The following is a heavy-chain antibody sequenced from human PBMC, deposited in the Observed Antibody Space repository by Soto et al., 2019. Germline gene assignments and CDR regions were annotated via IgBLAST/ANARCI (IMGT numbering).Heavy chain of an antibody. V-gene: IGHV3-48*02. Sequence: EVQLVESGGGSVQPGGSLRLSCAASGFTFSTFSMNWVRQAPGRGLEWISYISGGGRPISYADSVTVRFTISRDNAKNSHYLQMDSLTYEDTAVYYCARDLGWAFDSWGQGTLVTVSS. D-gene: IGHD6-19*01. CDR3: ARDLGWAFDS. CDR1: GFTFSTFS. CDR2: ISGGGRPI. J-gene: IGHJ4*02.